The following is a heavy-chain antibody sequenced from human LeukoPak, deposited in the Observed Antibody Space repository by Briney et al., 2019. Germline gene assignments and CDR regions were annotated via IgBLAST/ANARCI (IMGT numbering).Heavy chain of an antibody. V-gene: IGHV3-23*01. CDR2: ISGSGGST. J-gene: IGHJ6*03. D-gene: IGHD3-22*01. CDR3: AKGGSSGYQGYYYYYYMDV. CDR1: GFTFSSYA. Sequence: GGSLRLSCAASGFTFSSYAMSWVRQAPGKGLEWVSAISGSGGSTYYADSVKGRFTISRDNSKNTLYLQMNSLSAEDTAVYYCAKGGSSGYQGYYYYYYMDVWGKGTTVTVSS.